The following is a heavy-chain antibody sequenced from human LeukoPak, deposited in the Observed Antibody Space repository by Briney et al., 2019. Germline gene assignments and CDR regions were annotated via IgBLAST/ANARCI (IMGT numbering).Heavy chain of an antibody. J-gene: IGHJ4*02. CDR3: AKDGHYDFWSGYYTNFDY. CDR1: GFTFSSYA. Sequence: GGSLRLSCAASGFTFSSYAMSWVRQAPGKGLEWVSVISGSGGSTYYADSVKGRFTISRDNSKNTLYLQMNSLRAEDTAVYYCAKDGHYDFWSGYYTNFDYWGQGTLVTVSS. CDR2: ISGSGGST. V-gene: IGHV3-23*01. D-gene: IGHD3-3*01.